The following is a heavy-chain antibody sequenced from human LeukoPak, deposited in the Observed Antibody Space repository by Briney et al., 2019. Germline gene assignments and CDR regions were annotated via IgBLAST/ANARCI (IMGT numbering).Heavy chain of an antibody. V-gene: IGHV1-2*02. J-gene: IGHJ4*02. CDR1: GYTFAVYY. CDR2: INSNSGGT. CDR3: AREVREGSCDY. Sequence: ASVKVSCKASGYTFAVYYIHWVRQAPGQGLEWMGWINSNSGGTNYARKFQGRVTMTRDTSITTAYMELSRLTSDDTAVYYCAREVREGSCDYWGQGTLVTVSS. D-gene: IGHD3-10*01.